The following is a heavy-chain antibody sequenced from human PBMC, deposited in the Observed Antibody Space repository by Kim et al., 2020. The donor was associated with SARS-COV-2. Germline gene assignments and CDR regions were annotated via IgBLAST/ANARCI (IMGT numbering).Heavy chain of an antibody. CDR3: ASPGPTRRLDAFDI. Sequence: GESLKISCKGSGYSFTSYWISWVRQMPGKGLEWMGRIDPSDSYTNYSPSFQGHVTISADKSISTAYLQWSSLKASDTAMYYCASPGPTRRLDAFDIWGQGTMVTVSS. CDR1: GYSFTSYW. J-gene: IGHJ3*02. CDR2: IDPSDSYT. V-gene: IGHV5-10-1*01.